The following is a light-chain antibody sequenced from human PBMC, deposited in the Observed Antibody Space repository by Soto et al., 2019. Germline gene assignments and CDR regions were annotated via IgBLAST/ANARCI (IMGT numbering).Light chain of an antibody. V-gene: IGKV2-30*02. J-gene: IGKJ2*01. CDR1: QSLVHSDGNTY. CDR2: KIS. Sequence: DVVMTQSPLSLPVTLRQPASISCRSSQSLVHSDGNTYLNWFQQWPGQSPRRLIYKISNRDSGVPVRFSGSGSGTDFTLKISRVEAEDVAIYYCMQFTHWPPYTFGQGTKLEIK. CDR3: MQFTHWPPYT.